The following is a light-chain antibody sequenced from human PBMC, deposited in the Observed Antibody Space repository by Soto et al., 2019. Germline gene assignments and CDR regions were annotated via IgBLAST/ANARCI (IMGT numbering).Light chain of an antibody. J-gene: IGKJ1*01. CDR1: QSISIW. V-gene: IGKV1-5*03. CDR2: KAS. Sequence: IQRTQSPSTLSASVGDRVTITCRASQSISIWLAWYKQTPGKAPKLLSYKASTLKSGVPSRFRGSGSGTEFTLTISSLKPDDFATYYCQHYNSYSEAFGQGTKVDI. CDR3: QHYNSYSEA.